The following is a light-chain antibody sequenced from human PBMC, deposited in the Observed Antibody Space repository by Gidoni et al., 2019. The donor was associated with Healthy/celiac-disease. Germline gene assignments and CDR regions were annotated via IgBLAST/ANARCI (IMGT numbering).Light chain of an antibody. CDR1: SSNIGNNY. V-gene: IGLV1-51*01. J-gene: IGLJ3*02. CDR2: DHN. CDR3: GTWDSSLSAGV. Sequence: QSVLTQPPSVSAAPGQKVTISCSGGSSNIGNNYVSWSQQLPGTAPKLLIYDHNKRPSGIPDRFSGSKSGTSATLGITGLQTGDEADYYCGTWDSSLSAGVFGGGTKLTVL.